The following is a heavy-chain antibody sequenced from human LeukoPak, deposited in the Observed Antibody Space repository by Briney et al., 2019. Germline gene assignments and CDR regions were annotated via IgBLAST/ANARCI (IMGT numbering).Heavy chain of an antibody. J-gene: IGHJ4*02. CDR3: ARDRLHYGEYEKTFDY. V-gene: IGHV3-48*01. Sequence: GGSLRLSCAASGFTFSSYSMNWVRRAPGKGLEGCSDITVSSSIICYADSVKGRFTISRDNAKNSLYMQMNSLRAEDTAVYYCARDRLHYGEYEKTFDYWGQGTLVSVSS. CDR2: ITVSSSII. D-gene: IGHD4-17*01. CDR1: GFTFSSYS.